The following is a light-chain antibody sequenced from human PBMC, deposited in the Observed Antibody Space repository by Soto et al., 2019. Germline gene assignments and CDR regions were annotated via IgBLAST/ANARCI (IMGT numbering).Light chain of an antibody. CDR2: AAS. CDR1: QSIKTY. Sequence: DIQVTQHPSYLSPSVGDRVTLYCRANQSIKTYLAWYQQKPGDAPNLLIYAASNMETGIPSRFSGTGSGTDFTFTIGSLKPEDMALYYCQQHDNLPGPCGGGTKVDIK. V-gene: IGKV1-33*01. J-gene: IGKJ4*02. CDR3: QQHDNLPGP.